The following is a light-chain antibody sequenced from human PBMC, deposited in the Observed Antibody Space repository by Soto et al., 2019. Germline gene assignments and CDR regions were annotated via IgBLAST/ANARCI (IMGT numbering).Light chain of an antibody. V-gene: IGKV3-20*01. CDR1: QSVSSTY. Sequence: EIVLTQSPGTLSLSPGERATLSCRASQSVSSTYLAWYQQKPGQAPRLLIYGASSRATGIPDRFSNGGSGTDFTLTISRLEPEDFAVYYCQQYGSSPSTFGQGTKVDIK. CDR2: GAS. CDR3: QQYGSSPST. J-gene: IGKJ1*01.